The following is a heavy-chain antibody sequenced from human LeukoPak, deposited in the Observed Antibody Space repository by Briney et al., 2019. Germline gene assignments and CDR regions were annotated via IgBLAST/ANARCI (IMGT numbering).Heavy chain of an antibody. CDR3: ARGLITGTTETLDY. V-gene: IGHV4-39*07. CDR1: GGSISSSSYY. J-gene: IGHJ4*02. D-gene: IGHD1-20*01. Sequence: KPSETLSLTCTVSGGSISSSSYYWGWIRQPPGKGLEWIGSIYYSGSTYYNPSLKSRVTISVDTSKNQFSLKLSSVTAADTAVYYCARGLITGTTETLDYWGQGTLVTVSS. CDR2: IYYSGST.